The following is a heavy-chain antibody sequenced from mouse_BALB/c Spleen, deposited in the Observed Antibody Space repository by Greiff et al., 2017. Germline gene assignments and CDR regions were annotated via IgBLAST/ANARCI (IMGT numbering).Heavy chain of an antibody. CDR1: GYSFTSYY. CDR3: ARGGGNGYYYAMDY. Sequence: VQLKQSGPELMKPGASVKISCKASGYSFTSYYMHWVKQSHGKSLEWIGYIDPFNGGTSYNQKFKGKATLTVDKSSSTAYMHLSSLTSEDSAVYYCARGGGNGYYYAMDYWGQGTSVTVSS. D-gene: IGHD1-1*02. J-gene: IGHJ4*01. CDR2: IDPFNGGT. V-gene: IGHV1S135*01.